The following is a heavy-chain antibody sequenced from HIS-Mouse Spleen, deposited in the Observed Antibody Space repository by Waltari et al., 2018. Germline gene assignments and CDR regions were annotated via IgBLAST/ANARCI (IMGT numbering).Heavy chain of an antibody. D-gene: IGHD2-15*01. V-gene: IGHV4-39*07. CDR3: ASGVVVAATAVHFDY. Sequence: QLQLQESGPGLVKPSETLSLTCTVSGGSISSSSYYWGWIRQPPGKGLEWIGSIYYSGSTYHNPALKRRFTISVDTSKNQFSLKLSSVTAADTAVYYCASGVVVAATAVHFDYWGQGTLVTVSS. CDR2: IYYSGST. CDR1: GGSISSSSYY. J-gene: IGHJ4*02.